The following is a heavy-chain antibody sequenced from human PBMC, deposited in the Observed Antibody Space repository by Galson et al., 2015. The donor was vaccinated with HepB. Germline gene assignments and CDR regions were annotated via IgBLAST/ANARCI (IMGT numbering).Heavy chain of an antibody. Sequence: SLRLSCAASGFTFSSYGMHWVRQAPGKGLEWVAVISYDASKKYYADSVRGRFTISRDNSNNTLYLQMNSLRAEDTAFYYCAKDKEDAFDIWGQGAMVTVSS. V-gene: IGHV3-30*18. CDR2: ISYDASKK. CDR3: AKDKEDAFDI. CDR1: GFTFSSYG. J-gene: IGHJ3*02.